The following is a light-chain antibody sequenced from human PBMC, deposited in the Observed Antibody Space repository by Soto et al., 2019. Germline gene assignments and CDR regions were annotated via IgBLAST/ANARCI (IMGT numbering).Light chain of an antibody. CDR3: MQGTHWPRA. V-gene: IGKV2-30*02. Sequence: DVVMTQSPLSLPVTLGQPASISCRSSQSLVHSDGSTYLNWFQQRPGQSPRRLIYKVSKRDSGVPDRFSGSGSATDFTLKISRVEAEDVGVYYCMQGTHWPRAFGQGTKVEIK. J-gene: IGKJ1*01. CDR1: QSLVHSDGSTY. CDR2: KVS.